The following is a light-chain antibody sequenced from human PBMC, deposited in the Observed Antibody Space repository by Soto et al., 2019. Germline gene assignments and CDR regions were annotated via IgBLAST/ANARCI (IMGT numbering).Light chain of an antibody. CDR1: SSDVGGYNY. CDR3: NSYTSTSTRVV. CDR2: EVS. Sequence: QSALTQPASVSGSPGQSITISCTGTSSDVGGYNYVSWYQHHPGKAPKLMIYEVSYRPSGVSNRFSGSKSGNTASLTTSGLQAEDEADYYCNSYTSTSTRVVFGGGTKLTVL. J-gene: IGLJ2*01. V-gene: IGLV2-14*01.